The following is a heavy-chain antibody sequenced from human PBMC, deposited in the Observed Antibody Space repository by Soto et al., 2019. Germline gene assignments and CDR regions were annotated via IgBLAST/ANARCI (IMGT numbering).Heavy chain of an antibody. D-gene: IGHD3-10*01. Sequence: EVQLVESGGVLVQPRGSLRLSCAASGFTFSSHWMHWVRQAPGKGLVWVSRINSDGSRINYADSVKGRLTISRDNAKNTVYLQMNSLRAEDTAVYICARGASGRYYMDVWGKGTTVTVSS. CDR2: INSDGSRI. CDR3: ARGASGRYYMDV. V-gene: IGHV3-74*01. J-gene: IGHJ6*03. CDR1: GFTFSSHW.